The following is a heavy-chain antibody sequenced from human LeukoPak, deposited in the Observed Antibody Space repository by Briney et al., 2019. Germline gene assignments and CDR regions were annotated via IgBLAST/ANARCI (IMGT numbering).Heavy chain of an antibody. CDR2: IYYSEGT. CDR1: GGSISSYY. D-gene: IGHD2-8*01. J-gene: IGHJ3*02. CDR3: ARNGRAFDI. V-gene: IGHV4-59*01. Sequence: PSETLSLTCIVSGGSISSYYWSWIRQPPGKGLERIGYIYYSEGTNYNPPLRSRVTISLDTSKNQFSLKLSSVTAADTAVYYCARNGRAFDIWGQGTMVTVSS.